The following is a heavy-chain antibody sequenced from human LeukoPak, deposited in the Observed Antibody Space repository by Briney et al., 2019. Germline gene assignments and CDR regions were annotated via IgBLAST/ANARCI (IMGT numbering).Heavy chain of an antibody. V-gene: IGHV2-5*02. Sequence: ESGPTLVNPTQTLTLTCTFSGFSLSTSGVGVGWIRQPPGKALEWLALIYWDDDKRYSPSLKSRLTITKDTFKNQVVLTMTNMDPVDTATYFCAHLYYYGSRSYYNAWFDPWGLGTLVTVSS. J-gene: IGHJ5*02. CDR3: AHLYYYGSRSYYNAWFDP. CDR2: IYWDDDK. CDR1: GFSLSTSGVG. D-gene: IGHD3-10*01.